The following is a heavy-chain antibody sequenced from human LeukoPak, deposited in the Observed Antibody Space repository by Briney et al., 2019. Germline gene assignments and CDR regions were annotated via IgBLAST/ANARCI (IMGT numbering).Heavy chain of an antibody. Sequence: GGSLRLSCSPSGFTFSSYAMHWVRQAPGKGMEYVSAINSNGGTTYYSDSVKGRFTISRDNSKNTLYLQMSSLRAEETAVYYCVKMGTYYYDSSGSNYWGEGTLVTVSS. CDR3: VKMGTYYYDSSGSNY. D-gene: IGHD3-22*01. V-gene: IGHV3-64D*06. CDR1: GFTFSSYA. CDR2: INSNGGTT. J-gene: IGHJ4*02.